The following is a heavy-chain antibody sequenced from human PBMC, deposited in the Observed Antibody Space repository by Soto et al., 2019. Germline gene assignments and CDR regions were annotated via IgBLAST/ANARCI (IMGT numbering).Heavy chain of an antibody. D-gene: IGHD3-16*01. CDR1: GFTFSNYG. Sequence: QVQLVESGGGVVQPGRSLRLSCAASGFTFSNYGMHWVRQAPGKGLEWVGVISTDGSNKFYADSVRGRLIISRDNSKKTLYLQINSLRAEDTAVYDCAKMRLAYICFDYAMDVWGQGTTVTVSS. CDR3: AKMRLAYICFDYAMDV. CDR2: ISTDGSNK. V-gene: IGHV3-30*18. J-gene: IGHJ6*02.